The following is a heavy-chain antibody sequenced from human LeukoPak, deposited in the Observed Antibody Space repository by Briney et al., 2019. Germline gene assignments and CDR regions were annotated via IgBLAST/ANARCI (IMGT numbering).Heavy chain of an antibody. D-gene: IGHD3-22*01. V-gene: IGHV3-23*01. Sequence: GGSLRLSCAASGFTFSSYAMSWVRQAPGKGLEWVSAISGSGGSTYYADSVKGRFTISRDNSKNTLYLQMNSLRAEDTAVYYCAKDPHYDSSGYYYYSRNFDYWGQGTLVTVSS. CDR2: ISGSGGST. CDR3: AKDPHYDSSGYYYYSRNFDY. J-gene: IGHJ4*02. CDR1: GFTFSSYA.